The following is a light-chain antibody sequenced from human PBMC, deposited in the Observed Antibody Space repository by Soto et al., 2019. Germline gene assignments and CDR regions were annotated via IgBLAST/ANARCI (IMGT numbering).Light chain of an antibody. J-gene: IGKJ4*01. V-gene: IGKV3-20*01. CDR1: QSVSSSY. CDR2: GAS. Sequence: EIVLTQSPGTLSLSPGERGTLSCRASQSVSSSYLAWYQQKPGQAPRLLIYGASSRATGIPDRFSGSGSGTDFTLTISRLEPEDFAVYYCQQYGSSRLTFGGGTKVEIK. CDR3: QQYGSSRLT.